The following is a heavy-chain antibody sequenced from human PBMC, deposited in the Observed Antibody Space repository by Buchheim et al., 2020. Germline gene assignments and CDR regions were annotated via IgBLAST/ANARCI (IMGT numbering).Heavy chain of an antibody. V-gene: IGHV4-59*08. J-gene: IGHJ6*02. CDR1: GGSINNYY. Sequence: QVQLQESGPGLVKPSETLSLTCTVSGGSINNYYWAWIRQPPGKGLEWIRYIYYTGFTSYNPSLKSRITMSVDTSPNGVSLKLNSVAAGDTAVYFCARQEPYAWGAYGMDVWGQGTT. D-gene: IGHD3-16*01. CDR2: IYYTGFT. CDR3: ARQEPYAWGAYGMDV.